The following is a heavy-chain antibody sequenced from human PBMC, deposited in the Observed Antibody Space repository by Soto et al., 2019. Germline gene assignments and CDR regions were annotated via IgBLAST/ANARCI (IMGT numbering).Heavy chain of an antibody. J-gene: IGHJ3*02. CDR2: IFHRGSP. D-gene: IGHD2-2*01. V-gene: IGHV4-4*02. Sequence: QVQLQESGPALVEPSGTLSLTCIVCGGSITSNNWWAWVRQPPGKDLEWIGEIFHRGSPNYNPSLWSRVTMSLDVSKNQFSLRLTSVTAADTAVYYCARVMDAPMPAALDIWGQGTMVTVSS. CDR1: GGSITSNNW. CDR3: ARVMDAPMPAALDI.